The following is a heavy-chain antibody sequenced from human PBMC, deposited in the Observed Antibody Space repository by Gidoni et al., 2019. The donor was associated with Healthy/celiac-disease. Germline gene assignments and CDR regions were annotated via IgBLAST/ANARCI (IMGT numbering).Heavy chain of an antibody. CDR2: VDPEDGET. D-gene: IGHD6-13*01. CDR1: GYTFTDYY. CDR3: ATGRAAAGTTPLFT. Sequence: EVQLVQSGPEVKKPGPTVKISCKVSGYTFTDYYMHWVQQAPGKGLEWMGLVDPEDGETIYAEKCRGRVTITADTSTDTAYMELSRLRSEDTAVYYCATGRAAAGTTPLFTWGQGTLVTVSS. V-gene: IGHV1-69-2*01. J-gene: IGHJ5*02.